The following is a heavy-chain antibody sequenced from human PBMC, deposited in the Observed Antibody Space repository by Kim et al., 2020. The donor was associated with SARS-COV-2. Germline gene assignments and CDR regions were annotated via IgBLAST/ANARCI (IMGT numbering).Heavy chain of an antibody. D-gene: IGHD6-19*01. Sequence: GGSLRLSWASSGFTFSSYWMTWVRPAPGKGLEWVANIKQDGNQKYYVDSVKGRFTISRDNAKNSLYMQMNSLRAADTAVYYCSRDGDLYSSGKDAFDIWGQGTMVTVSS. CDR1: GFTFSSYW. J-gene: IGHJ3*02. CDR2: IKQDGNQK. V-gene: IGHV3-7*01. CDR3: SRDGDLYSSGKDAFDI.